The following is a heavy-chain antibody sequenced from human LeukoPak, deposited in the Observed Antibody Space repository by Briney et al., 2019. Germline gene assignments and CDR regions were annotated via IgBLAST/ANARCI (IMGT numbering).Heavy chain of an antibody. Sequence: KTSETLSLTCTVSGGSISSYYWSWIRQPPGKGLEWIGYIYYSGSTNYNPSLKGRVTISVDTSKNQFSLKLSSVTAADTAVYYCARVGTYGSGSYLSWLDYWGQGTLVTVSS. V-gene: IGHV4-59*01. J-gene: IGHJ4*02. CDR3: ARVGTYGSGSYLSWLDY. CDR1: GGSISSYY. D-gene: IGHD3-10*01. CDR2: IYYSGST.